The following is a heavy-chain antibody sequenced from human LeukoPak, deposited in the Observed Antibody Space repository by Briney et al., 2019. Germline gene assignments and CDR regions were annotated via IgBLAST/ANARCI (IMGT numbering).Heavy chain of an antibody. CDR1: GFTFDDYT. J-gene: IGHJ3*02. Sequence: GGSLRLSCAASGFTFDDYTLHWVRQAPGKGLEWVSLISWDGDSTYYADSVKGRFTISRDNSKNTLYLQMNSLRAEDTAVYYCAKRRTTGTFDAFDIWGQGTMVTVSS. D-gene: IGHD1-1*01. CDR2: ISWDGDST. V-gene: IGHV3-43*01. CDR3: AKRRTTGTFDAFDI.